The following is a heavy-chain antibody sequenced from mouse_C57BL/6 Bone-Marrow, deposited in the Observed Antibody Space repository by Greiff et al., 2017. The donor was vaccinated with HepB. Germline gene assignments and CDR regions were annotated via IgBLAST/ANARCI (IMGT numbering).Heavy chain of an antibody. J-gene: IGHJ2*01. CDR1: GFNIKDDY. CDR2: IDPENGDT. V-gene: IGHV14-4*01. Sequence: EVQLQQSGAELVRPGASVKLSCTASGFNIKDDYMHWVKRRPEQGLEWIGWIDPENGDTEYASKFQGKATITADTSSNTAYLQLSSLTSEDTAVYYCTTTVVDYWGQGTTLTVSS. CDR3: TTTVVDY. D-gene: IGHD1-1*01.